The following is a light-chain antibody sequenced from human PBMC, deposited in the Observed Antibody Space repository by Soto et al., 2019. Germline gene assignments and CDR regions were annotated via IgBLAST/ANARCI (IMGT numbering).Light chain of an antibody. Sequence: DIQMTQSPSSLSASVGDRVTMTCRASQGIQNYLAWYQQKPGQCPQLLIYAASTLQSGVPSRFSGSGSGTDFTLTISSLQPEDVATYYCQKYDSVLLIFGGGTKVEVK. J-gene: IGKJ4*01. V-gene: IGKV1-27*01. CDR3: QKYDSVLLI. CDR1: QGIQNY. CDR2: AAS.